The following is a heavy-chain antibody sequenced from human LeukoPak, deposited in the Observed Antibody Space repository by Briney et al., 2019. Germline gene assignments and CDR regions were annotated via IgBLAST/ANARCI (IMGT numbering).Heavy chain of an antibody. D-gene: IGHD4-17*01. CDR1: GGSISSSNW. CDR3: ARVGYGDYARAFDI. CDR2: IYHSGST. V-gene: IGHV4-4*02. J-gene: IGHJ3*02. Sequence: SETLSLTCAVSGGSISSSNWWSWVRQPPGKGLEWIGEIYHSGSTNYNPSLKSRVTISVDKSKNQFSLKLSSVTAADTAVYYCARVGYGDYARAFDIWGQGTMVTVSS.